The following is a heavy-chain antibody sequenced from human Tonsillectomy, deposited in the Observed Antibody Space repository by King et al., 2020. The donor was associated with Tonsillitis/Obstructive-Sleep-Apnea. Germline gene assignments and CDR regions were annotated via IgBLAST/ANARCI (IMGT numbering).Heavy chain of an antibody. CDR2: IIGSGGST. J-gene: IGHJ6*03. CDR3: AKIGKCDYYYYYYMDV. CDR1: GFTFSSYA. V-gene: IGHV3-23*04. Sequence: VQLVESGGGLVQPGGSLRLSCAASGFTFSSYAMSWVRQAPGKGLGWGSAIIGSGGSTYYADSVKGRFTISRDNSKNTLYLQMNSLRAEDTAVYYCAKIGKCDYYYYYYMDVWGKGTTVTVSS.